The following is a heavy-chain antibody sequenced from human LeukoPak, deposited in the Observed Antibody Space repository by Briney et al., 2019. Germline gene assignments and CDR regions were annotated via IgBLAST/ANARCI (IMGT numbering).Heavy chain of an antibody. J-gene: IGHJ6*03. D-gene: IGHD4-17*01. CDR1: GFTFSSYW. CDR3: ARKVTVTTFYYYYYMDV. Sequence: PGGSLRLSCAASGFTFSSYWMNWVRQAPGKGLEWVSSISSSSSYIYYADSVKGRFTISRDNAKNSLYLQMNSLRAEDTAVYYCARKVTVTTFYYYYYMDVWGKGTTVTVSS. V-gene: IGHV3-21*01. CDR2: ISSSSSYI.